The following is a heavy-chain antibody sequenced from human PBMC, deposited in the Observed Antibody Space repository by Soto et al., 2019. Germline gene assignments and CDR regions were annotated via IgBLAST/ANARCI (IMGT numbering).Heavy chain of an antibody. J-gene: IGHJ2*01. CDR2: IIPIFGTA. CDR1: GGTFSSYA. Sequence: QVQLVQSGAEVKKPGSSVKVSCKASGGTFSSYAISWVRQAPGQGLEWMGGIIPIFGTANYAQKFQGRVTITADEATSAAYRERSSLRSEDTAVYYCARVRYYDSSGYSYWYCDLWGRGTLVTVSS. V-gene: IGHV1-69*12. D-gene: IGHD3-22*01. CDR3: ARVRYYDSSGYSYWYCDL.